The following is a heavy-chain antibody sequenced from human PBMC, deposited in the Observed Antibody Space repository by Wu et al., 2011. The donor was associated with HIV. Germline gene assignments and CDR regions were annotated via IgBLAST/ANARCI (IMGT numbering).Heavy chain of an antibody. CDR2: ISPYDGDT. CDR1: GYTFNTYA. Sequence: QVQLVQSGAEVKKPGASVKVSCKASGYTFNTYAISWVRQAPGQGLEWMGWISPYDGDTKYPQKLQGRVTMTTDTSTSTAYMELRSLRSDDTAVYYCARDLWLGLGDAFDIWGQGTMVTVSS. J-gene: IGHJ3*02. D-gene: IGHD5-18*01. CDR3: ARDLWLGLGDAFDI. V-gene: IGHV1-18*01.